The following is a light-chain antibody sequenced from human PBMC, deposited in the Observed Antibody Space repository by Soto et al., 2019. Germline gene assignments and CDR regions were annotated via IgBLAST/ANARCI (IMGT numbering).Light chain of an antibody. CDR2: DVS. J-gene: IGLJ3*02. CDR1: SSDVGGYNY. V-gene: IGLV2-14*03. Sequence: QSALTQPASVSGSPGQSITISCTGTSSDVGGYNYVSWYQQHPGKAPKLMISDVSIRPSGVSNRFSGSKSGNTASLTIYGLQAEDEADYYCSSYTSSSTWVFGGGTKLTVL. CDR3: SSYTSSSTWV.